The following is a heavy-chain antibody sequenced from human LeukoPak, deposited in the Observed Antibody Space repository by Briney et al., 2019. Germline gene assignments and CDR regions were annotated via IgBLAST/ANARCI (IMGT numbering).Heavy chain of an antibody. CDR1: GGSFSGYY. CDR2: INHSGST. Sequence: PSETLSLTCAVYGGSFSGYYWSWIRQPPGKGLEWIGEINHSGSTNYNPSLKSRVTISVDTSKNQFSLKLSSVTAADTAVYYCASGDFWSGYLSRFPDWGQGTLVTVSS. V-gene: IGHV4-34*01. D-gene: IGHD3-3*01. J-gene: IGHJ4*02. CDR3: ASGDFWSGYLSRFPD.